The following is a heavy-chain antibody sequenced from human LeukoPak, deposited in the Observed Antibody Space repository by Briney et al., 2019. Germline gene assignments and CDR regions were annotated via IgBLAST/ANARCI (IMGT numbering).Heavy chain of an antibody. CDR2: ISSSGNTI. Sequence: GGSLRLSCAASGFSFSSYEMIWVRQAPGKGLEWISYISSSGNTIYYADSVKGRITISRDNAKNSLYLQMNSLRAEDTAVYHCAREGHYYFDYWGQGTLVTVSS. J-gene: IGHJ4*02. CDR3: AREGHYYFDY. V-gene: IGHV3-48*03. CDR1: GFSFSSYE.